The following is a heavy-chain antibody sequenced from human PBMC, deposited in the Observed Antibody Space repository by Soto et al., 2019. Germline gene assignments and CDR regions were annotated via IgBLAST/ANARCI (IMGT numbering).Heavy chain of an antibody. CDR1: GFTFSSYS. D-gene: IGHD3-22*01. CDR2: INSSSSYI. V-gene: IGHV3-21*01. Sequence: GGSLRLSCAASGFTFSSYSMNWVRQAPGKGLEWVSSINSSSSYIYYADSVKGLFTISRDNAKNSLYLQMNSLRAEDTAVYYCARQKPPTYYYDSSGYSTGNTFDYWGQGTLVTVSS. J-gene: IGHJ4*02. CDR3: ARQKPPTYYYDSSGYSTGNTFDY.